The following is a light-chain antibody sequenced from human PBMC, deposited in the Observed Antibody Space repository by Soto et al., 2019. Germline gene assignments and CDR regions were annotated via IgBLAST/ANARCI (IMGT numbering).Light chain of an antibody. J-gene: IGKJ4*01. V-gene: IGKV1-5*01. CDR3: QQYNSYPLT. Sequence: DIQLTQSPATLSAALGDRVTITCRASQSISRSLDWYQQKPGKAPKLLIYDASSLESGVPSRFRGSGSGTEFTLTISSLQPDDFAPYYCQQYNSYPLTFGGGTKVDIK. CDR2: DAS. CDR1: QSISRS.